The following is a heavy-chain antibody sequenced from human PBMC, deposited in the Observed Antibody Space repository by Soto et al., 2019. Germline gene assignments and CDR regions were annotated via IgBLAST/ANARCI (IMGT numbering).Heavy chain of an antibody. V-gene: IGHV4-39*01. Sequence: SETLSLTCTVSGGSISSSSYYWGWIRQPPGKGLEWIGSIYYSGSTYYNPSLKSRVTISVDTSKNQFSLKLSSVTAADTAVYYCARQRPALKTFGPVTNSYGMDVWGQGTTVTVSS. CDR1: GGSISSSSYY. D-gene: IGHD3-3*01. J-gene: IGHJ6*02. CDR2: IYYSGST. CDR3: ARQRPALKTFGPVTNSYGMDV.